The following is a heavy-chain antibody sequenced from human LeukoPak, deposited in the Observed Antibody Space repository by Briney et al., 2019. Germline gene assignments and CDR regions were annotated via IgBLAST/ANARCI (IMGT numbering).Heavy chain of an antibody. D-gene: IGHD3-9*01. CDR3: ARDSGGYFDRNHFDY. Sequence: KAGGPLRLSCVASGFTFSSYNMNWVRQAPGKGLEWVSFISTSSSYIYYADSVKGRFTISRHNAKNSLYLEMNSLRAEDTAVYYCARDSGGYFDRNHFDYWGQGTLVTVST. V-gene: IGHV3-21*06. CDR1: GFTFSSYN. J-gene: IGHJ4*02. CDR2: ISTSSSYI.